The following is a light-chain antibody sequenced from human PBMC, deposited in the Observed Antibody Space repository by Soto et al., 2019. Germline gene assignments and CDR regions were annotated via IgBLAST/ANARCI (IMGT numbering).Light chain of an antibody. V-gene: IGKV3-15*01. Sequence: VLPQSPGTLSLSPGERATLFCRASQSVRSSLAWYQQKPGQAPRLFIYDASTRATGIPARFSGSGSGTDFTLTNSSLQPEDFATYYCQQSYSTPLGGGTKVDIK. CDR2: DAS. CDR1: QSVRSS. J-gene: IGKJ4*01. CDR3: QQSYSTP.